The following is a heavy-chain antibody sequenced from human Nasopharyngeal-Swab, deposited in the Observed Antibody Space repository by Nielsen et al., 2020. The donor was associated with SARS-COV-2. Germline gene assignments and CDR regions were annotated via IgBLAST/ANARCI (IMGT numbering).Heavy chain of an antibody. CDR2: INHNGRT. J-gene: IGHJ4*02. Sequence: WIRQPPGKGLEWIGEINHNGRTNYNPSLKSRVSISLDPSKNQFSLKLSSVTAADAAVYYCARGKVEVTMIVVVITTGSYYFDYWGRGTRVTVSS. D-gene: IGHD3-22*01. CDR3: ARGKVEVTMIVVVITTGSYYFDY. V-gene: IGHV4-34*01.